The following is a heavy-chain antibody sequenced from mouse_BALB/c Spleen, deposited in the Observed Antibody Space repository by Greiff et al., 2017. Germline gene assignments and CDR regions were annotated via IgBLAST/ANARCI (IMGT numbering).Heavy chain of an antibody. J-gene: IGHJ1*01. CDR1: GYSITSDYA. D-gene: IGHD1-1*01. CDR2: ISYSGST. Sequence: EVQRVESGPGLVKPSQSLSLTCTVTGYSITSDYAWNWIRQFPGNKLEWMGYISYSGSTSYNPSLKSRISITRDTSKNQFFLQLNSVTTEDTATYYCARRLITTVVDPFDVWGAGTTVTVSS. V-gene: IGHV3-2*02. CDR3: ARRLITTVVDPFDV.